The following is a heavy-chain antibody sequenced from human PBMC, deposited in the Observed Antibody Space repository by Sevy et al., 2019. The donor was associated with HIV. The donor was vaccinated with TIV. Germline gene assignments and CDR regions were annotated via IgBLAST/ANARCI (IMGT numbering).Heavy chain of an antibody. J-gene: IGHJ4*02. Sequence: ASVKVSCKASGYTFTDFAVHWVRQAPGQRLEWMGWISGDNAYTKYSQKFQGRVTISRDTSANTAYMELSSLLSEDTAVYYCARGKRGSVGVDVGLFDSWGPGTLVTVSS. CDR1: GYTFTDFA. CDR2: ISGDNAYT. V-gene: IGHV1-3*01. D-gene: IGHD3-3*01. CDR3: ARGKRGSVGVDVGLFDS.